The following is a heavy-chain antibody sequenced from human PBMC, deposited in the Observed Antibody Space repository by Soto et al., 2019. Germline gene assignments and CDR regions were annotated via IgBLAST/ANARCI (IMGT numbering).Heavy chain of an antibody. J-gene: IGHJ4*02. CDR1: GGSISSYY. CDR2: IYYSGST. D-gene: IGHD6-19*01. V-gene: IGHV4-59*01. CDR3: ARGGWKLFDY. Sequence: QVQLQESGPGLVKPSETLSLTCTVSGGSISSYYCSWIRQPPGKGLEWIGYIYYSGSTNYNPSLKSRVTISVDTSKNQFSLKLSSVTAADTAVYYCARGGWKLFDYWGQGTLVTVSS.